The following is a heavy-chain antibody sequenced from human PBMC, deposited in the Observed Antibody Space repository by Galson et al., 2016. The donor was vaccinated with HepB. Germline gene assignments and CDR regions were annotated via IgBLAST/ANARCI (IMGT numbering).Heavy chain of an antibody. J-gene: IGHJ4*01. CDR1: GDSISSHDW. CDR3: SRNGYYSVDY. Sequence: SETLSLTCAVSGDSISSHDWWSWVRQPPGEGLEWIGEIHHSGSTNFNPSLKSRVSISVDKSKNQFSLRLSSVTAADTAIYYCSRNGYYSVDYWGHGTLVTVSS. V-gene: IGHV4-4*02. CDR2: IHHSGST. D-gene: IGHD3-3*01.